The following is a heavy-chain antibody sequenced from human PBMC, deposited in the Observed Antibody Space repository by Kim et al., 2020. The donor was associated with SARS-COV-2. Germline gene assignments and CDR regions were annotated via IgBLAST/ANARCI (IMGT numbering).Heavy chain of an antibody. Sequence: PSLESRLTISIDTSKNQFSLKLSSVTAADTAVYYCARVDFGSGSINYYFDRRGQGTLVTVSS. D-gene: IGHD3-10*01. V-gene: IGHV4-31*02. CDR3: ARVDFGSGSINYYFDR. J-gene: IGHJ4*02.